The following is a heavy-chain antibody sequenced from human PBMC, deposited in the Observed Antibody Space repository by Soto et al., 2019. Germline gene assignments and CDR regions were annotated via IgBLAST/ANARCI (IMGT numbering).Heavy chain of an antibody. J-gene: IGHJ4*02. D-gene: IGHD4-17*01. CDR1: GFTFTNFY. CDR3: VKDRSVTQGDYFDH. Sequence: GGSLRLSCSASGFTFTNFYMHWVRQAPGKGLEFVSHINIDGGTTYYGDSVKGRFTISRDNSKNTLFLQMSSLRVEDTAVYYCVKDRSVTQGDYFDHWGQGILVTVSS. CDR2: INIDGGTT. V-gene: IGHV3-64D*08.